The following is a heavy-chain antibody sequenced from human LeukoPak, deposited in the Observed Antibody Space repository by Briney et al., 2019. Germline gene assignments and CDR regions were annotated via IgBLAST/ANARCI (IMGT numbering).Heavy chain of an antibody. V-gene: IGHV1-18*04. Sequence: ASVKVSCKASGYTFTSYGISWVRQAPRQGLEWMGWISAYNGNTNYAQKLQGRVTMTTDTSTSTAYMELRSLRSDDTAVYYCARSYCSGGSCYPILDFDYWGQGTLVTVSS. CDR3: ARSYCSGGSCYPILDFDY. CDR1: GYTFTSYG. J-gene: IGHJ4*02. CDR2: ISAYNGNT. D-gene: IGHD2-15*01.